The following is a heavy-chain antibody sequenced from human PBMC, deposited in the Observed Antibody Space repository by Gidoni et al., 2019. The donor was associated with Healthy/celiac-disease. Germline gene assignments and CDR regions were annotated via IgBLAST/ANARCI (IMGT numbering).Heavy chain of an antibody. CDR1: GFTFSSYS. CDR2: ISSSSSTI. V-gene: IGHV3-48*01. J-gene: IGHJ4*02. Sequence: EVQLVESGGGLVQPGGSLRLSCAASGFTFSSYSMNWVRQAPGKGLEWVSYISSSSSTIYYADSVKGRFTISRDNAKNSLYLQMNSLRAEDTAVYYCARDLRYSGSEAPSYWGQGTLVTVSS. D-gene: IGHD1-26*01. CDR3: ARDLRYSGSEAPSY.